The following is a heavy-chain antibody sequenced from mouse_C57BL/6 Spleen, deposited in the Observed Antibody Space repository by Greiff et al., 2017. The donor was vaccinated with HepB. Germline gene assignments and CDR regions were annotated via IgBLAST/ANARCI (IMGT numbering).Heavy chain of an antibody. Sequence: QVQLKESGPELVKPGASVKISCKASGYAFSSSWMNWVKQRPGKGLEWIGRIYPGDGDTNYNGKFKGKATLTADKSSSTAYMQLSSLTSEDSAVYFCARGGDGYPFAYWGQGTLVTVSA. V-gene: IGHV1-82*01. CDR2: IYPGDGDT. CDR3: ARGGDGYPFAY. J-gene: IGHJ3*01. CDR1: GYAFSSSW. D-gene: IGHD2-3*01.